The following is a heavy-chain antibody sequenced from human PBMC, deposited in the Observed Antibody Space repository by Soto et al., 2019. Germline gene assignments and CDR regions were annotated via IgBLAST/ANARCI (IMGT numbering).Heavy chain of an antibody. J-gene: IGHJ4*02. D-gene: IGHD4-17*01. CDR1: GYTFTSYA. V-gene: IGHV1-3*01. Sequence: ASVKVSCKASGYTFTSYAMHWVRQAPGQRLEWMGWINAGNGNTKYSQKFQGRVTITRDTSASTAYMELSSLRSEDTAVYYCARAMTTVADFDYWGQGTLVTVSS. CDR3: ARAMTTVADFDY. CDR2: INAGNGNT.